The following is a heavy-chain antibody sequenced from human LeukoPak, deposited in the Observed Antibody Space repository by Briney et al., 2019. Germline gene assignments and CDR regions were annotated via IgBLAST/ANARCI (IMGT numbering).Heavy chain of an antibody. J-gene: IGHJ4*02. V-gene: IGHV1-69*06. CDR1: GYTFTNYY. CDR3: ARSYSGSYFDY. D-gene: IGHD1-26*01. CDR2: IIPIFGTA. Sequence: ASVKVSCKASGYTFTNYYMHWVRQAPGQGLEWMGGIIPIFGTANYAQKFQGRVTITADKSTSTAYMELSSLRSEDTAVYYCARSYSGSYFDYWGQGTLVTVSS.